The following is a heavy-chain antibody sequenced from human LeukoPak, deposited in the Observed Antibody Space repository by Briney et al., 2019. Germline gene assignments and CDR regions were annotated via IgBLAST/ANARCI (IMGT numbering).Heavy chain of an antibody. CDR2: IYYSGST. J-gene: IGHJ1*01. V-gene: IGHV4-30-4*01. D-gene: IGHD6-13*01. CDR1: GGSISSGDYY. CDR3: ASQIAGEYFQH. Sequence: PSQTLSLTCTVSGGSISSGDYYWSWIRQPPGKGLEWIGYIYYSGSTNYNPSLKSRVTISVDTSKNQFSLKLSSVTAADTAVYYCASQIAGEYFQHWGQGTLVTVSS.